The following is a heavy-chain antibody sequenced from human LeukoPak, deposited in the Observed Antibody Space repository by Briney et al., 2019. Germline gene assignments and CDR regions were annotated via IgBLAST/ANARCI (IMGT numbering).Heavy chain of an antibody. D-gene: IGHD4/OR15-4a*01. V-gene: IGHV1-46*01. CDR2: ISPSGGST. J-gene: IGHJ3*02. CDR1: GYTFTSNY. Sequence: ASVKVSCKAFGYTFTSNYMHWVRQAPGQGPEWMGVISPSGGSTTYAQKFQGRVTLTRDMSTSTAYMELSSLRSEDTAVYYCARRGAAFDIWGQGTMVTVSS. CDR3: ARRGAAFDI.